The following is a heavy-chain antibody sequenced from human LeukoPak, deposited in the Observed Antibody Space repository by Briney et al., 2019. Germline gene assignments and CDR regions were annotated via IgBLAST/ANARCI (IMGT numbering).Heavy chain of an antibody. CDR1: GYTFTGYY. D-gene: IGHD3-22*01. Sequence: ASVKVSCKASGYTFTGYYMHWVRQAPGQGLEWMGWINPNSGGTNYAQKFQGRVTMTRDTSISTAYMELSRLRSDDTAVYYCVRDIDYYDSSGFGGGYYYYYYMDVWGRGTTVTVSS. CDR3: VRDIDYYDSSGFGGGYYYYYYMDV. J-gene: IGHJ6*03. CDR2: INPNSGGT. V-gene: IGHV1-2*02.